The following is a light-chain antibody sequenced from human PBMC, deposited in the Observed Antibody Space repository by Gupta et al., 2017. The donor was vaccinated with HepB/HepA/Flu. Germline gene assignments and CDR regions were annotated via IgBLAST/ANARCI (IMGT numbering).Light chain of an antibody. CDR1: VSNIGSNY. CDR3: ATWDDSLSGPGV. CDR2: RSN. Sequence: QSVLTQPPSASGNPGQRVPISCSGSVSNIGSNYVYWYQPLPGTAPKLLIYRSNQRPSGVPDRFSGSHSGTSASLAISGLRSEDEADYYCATWDDSLSGPGVFGGGTKLTVL. J-gene: IGLJ2*01. V-gene: IGLV1-47*01.